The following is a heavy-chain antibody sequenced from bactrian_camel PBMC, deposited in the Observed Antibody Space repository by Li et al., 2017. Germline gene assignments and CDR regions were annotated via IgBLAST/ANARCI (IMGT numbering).Heavy chain of an antibody. CDR2: ITNGGSVT. CDR1: GFTFSYYW. J-gene: IGHJ6*01. CDR3: ATSRVGPFGY. Sequence: VQLVESGGGLVQPGGSLRLSCAASGFTFSYYWMYWVRQAPGKGLEWVSSITNGGSVTYYADSVKDRFTISRDNAKNMVYLEMNSLETEDTAVYYCATSRVGPFGYWGQGTQVTVS. V-gene: IGHV3S6*01.